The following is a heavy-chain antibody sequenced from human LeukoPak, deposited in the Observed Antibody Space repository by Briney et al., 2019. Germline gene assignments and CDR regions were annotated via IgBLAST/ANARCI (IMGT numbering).Heavy chain of an antibody. CDR2: ISSSGSDT. V-gene: IGHV3-23*01. D-gene: IGHD3-10*01. CDR1: GFTFTNYA. Sequence: GGSLRLSCAASGFTFTNYAMSWVRQAPGKGLEWVSAISSSGSDTYYADPVKGRFTVSRDNFKNTLYLQMNRLRAEDTAIYYYANWKSGSATYFDDWGQGTLVTVSS. CDR3: ANWKSGSATYFDD. J-gene: IGHJ4*02.